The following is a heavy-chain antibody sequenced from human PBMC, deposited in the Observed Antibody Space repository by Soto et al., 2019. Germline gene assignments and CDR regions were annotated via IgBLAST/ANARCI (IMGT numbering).Heavy chain of an antibody. V-gene: IGHV1-46*01. Sequence: ASLKVSCKASGYTFTSYYIHWVRQAPGQGLEWIGIINPSGGSTSYAQKFQGRVTMTRDTSTSTVYMELSSLRSEDTAVYYCAREPLYDFWSGYWVYYYYGMDVWGQGTTVTVSS. CDR2: INPSGGST. J-gene: IGHJ6*02. D-gene: IGHD3-3*01. CDR3: AREPLYDFWSGYWVYYYYGMDV. CDR1: GYTFTSYY.